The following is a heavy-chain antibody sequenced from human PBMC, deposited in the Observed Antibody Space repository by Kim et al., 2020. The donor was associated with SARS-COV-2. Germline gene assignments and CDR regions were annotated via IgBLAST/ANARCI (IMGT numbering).Heavy chain of an antibody. D-gene: IGHD1-26*01. V-gene: IGHV4-34*01. J-gene: IGHJ4*02. CDR2: INHGGTT. CDR3: ARGDEWELLQLDY. CDR1: GGAFSGYY. Sequence: SETLSLTCAVYGGAFSGYYWSWIRQFPGKRLEWIGEINHGGTTNYNPSLKSRVTISLDTTRKQFSLKLTSMTAADTAVYYCARGDEWELLQLDYWGQGTQVSVSS.